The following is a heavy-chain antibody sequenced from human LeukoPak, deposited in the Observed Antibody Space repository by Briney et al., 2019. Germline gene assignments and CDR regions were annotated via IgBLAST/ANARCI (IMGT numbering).Heavy chain of an antibody. D-gene: IGHD3/OR15-3a*01. CDR1: GFTFSSYW. CDR3: ARDDFWELIGY. Sequence: PGGSLRLSCAASGFTFSSYWMHWVRQAPGKGLVWVSRINTDGSSTSYADSVKGRFTIPRDNAKNTLYLQMNSLRAEDTAVYYCARDDFWELIGYWGQGTLVTVSS. J-gene: IGHJ4*02. V-gene: IGHV3-74*01. CDR2: INTDGSST.